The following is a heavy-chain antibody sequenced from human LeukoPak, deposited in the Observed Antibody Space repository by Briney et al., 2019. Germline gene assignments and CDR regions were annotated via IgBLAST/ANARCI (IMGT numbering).Heavy chain of an antibody. D-gene: IGHD3-16*02. Sequence: GGSLRLSCGVSGITLSNYGMSWIRQAPGKGLQWVAGLSGSAGGTNYADSVKGRFTISRDNSKNTLFLQMDRLRAEDTAVYFCAKRGVVVRVFLVGFHKEAYYFDSWGQGAQVTVSS. CDR3: AKRGVVVRVFLVGFHKEAYYFDS. CDR2: LSGSAGGT. J-gene: IGHJ4*02. CDR1: GITLSNYG. V-gene: IGHV3-23*01.